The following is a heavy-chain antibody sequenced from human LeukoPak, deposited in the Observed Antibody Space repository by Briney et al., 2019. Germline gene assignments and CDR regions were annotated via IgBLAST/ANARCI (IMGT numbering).Heavy chain of an antibody. CDR3: ARGDSSGTTEYFQH. CDR2: IYPSDSDS. CDR1: NYTFSRHW. Sequence: GESLKISCKGSNYTFSRHWIGWVRQTPEKGLEWMGIIYPSDSDSRYSPSFQGQVTFSVDRSINTAYVQWSSLKASDTAMYYCARGDSSGTTEYFQHWGQGTLVTVSS. D-gene: IGHD3-22*01. V-gene: IGHV5-51*01. J-gene: IGHJ1*01.